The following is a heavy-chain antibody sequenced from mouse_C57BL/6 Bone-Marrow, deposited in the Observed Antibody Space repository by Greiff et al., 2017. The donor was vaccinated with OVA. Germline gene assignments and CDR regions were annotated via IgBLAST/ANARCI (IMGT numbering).Heavy chain of an antibody. V-gene: IGHV3-6*01. Sequence: ESGPGLVKPSQSLSLTCSVTGYSITSGYYWNWIRQFPGNKLEWMGYISYDGSNNYNPSLKNRISITRDTSKNQFFLKLNSVTTEDTATYYCARGGNWERDFDYWGQGTTLTVSS. CDR3: ARGGNWERDFDY. D-gene: IGHD4-1*01. J-gene: IGHJ2*01. CDR2: ISYDGSN. CDR1: GYSITSGYY.